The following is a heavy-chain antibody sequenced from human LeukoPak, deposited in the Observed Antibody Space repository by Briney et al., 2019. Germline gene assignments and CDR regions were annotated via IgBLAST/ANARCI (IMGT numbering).Heavy chain of an antibody. V-gene: IGHV3-7*01. CDR2: IKTDGSQK. CDR3: ARDLRRYCSGGSCLRDFQH. CDR1: GFTFNKYW. J-gene: IGHJ1*01. Sequence: AGGSLRPSCAASGFTFNKYWMTWVRQAPGKGLEWVATIKTDGSQKYYVDSVKGRFSISRDNANNSLYLQMNSLRAEDTAVYYCARDLRRYCSGGSCLRDFQHWGQGTLVTVSS. D-gene: IGHD2-15*01.